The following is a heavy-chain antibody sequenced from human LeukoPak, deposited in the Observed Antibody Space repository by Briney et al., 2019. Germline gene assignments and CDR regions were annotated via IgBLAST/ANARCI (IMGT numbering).Heavy chain of an antibody. CDR2: INSDGSST. J-gene: IGHJ3*02. D-gene: IGHD1-26*01. CDR1: GFTFSSYW. V-gene: IGHV3-74*01. CDR3: AKDQGWELPDNAFDI. Sequence: PGGSLRLSCAASGFTFSSYWMHWVRQAPGKGLVWVSRINSDGSSTSYADSVKGRFTISRDNAKNTLYLQMNSLRAEDTAVYYCAKDQGWELPDNAFDIWGQGTMVTVSS.